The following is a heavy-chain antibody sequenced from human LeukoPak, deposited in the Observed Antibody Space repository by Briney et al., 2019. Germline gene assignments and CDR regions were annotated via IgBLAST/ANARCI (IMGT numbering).Heavy chain of an antibody. Sequence: GASVKVSCKASGYTFRNYGITWVRQAPGQGLEWMGWISAYNGDTHYAQNLQGRVTMTTDTSTSTAYMELRSLRSDDTAVYYCARDPTNTSGYYACFDYWGQGTLVTVSS. D-gene: IGHD5-12*01. CDR3: ARDPTNTSGYYACFDY. CDR1: GYTFRNYG. V-gene: IGHV1-18*01. CDR2: ISAYNGDT. J-gene: IGHJ4*02.